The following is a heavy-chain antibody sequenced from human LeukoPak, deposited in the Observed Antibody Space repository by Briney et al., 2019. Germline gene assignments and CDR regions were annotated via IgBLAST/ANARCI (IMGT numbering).Heavy chain of an antibody. J-gene: IGHJ4*02. CDR3: ARLEAHNNYAFDY. CDR1: DGSFSSYY. CDR2: IYYSGST. Sequence: PSETLSLTCAVYDGSFSSYYWSWIRQPPGKGLEWIGYIYYSGSTYYNPSLKSRVTISVDTSKNQFSLKLSSVTAADTAVYYCARLEAHNNYAFDYWGQGTLVTVSS. V-gene: IGHV4-59*08. D-gene: IGHD5-24*01.